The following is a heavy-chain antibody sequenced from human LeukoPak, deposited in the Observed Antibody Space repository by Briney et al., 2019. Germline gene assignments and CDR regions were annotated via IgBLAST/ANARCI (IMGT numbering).Heavy chain of an antibody. CDR3: ARDRRSSLDV. V-gene: IGHV3-48*04. D-gene: IGHD6-13*01. CDR1: GFTFSGYA. Sequence: GGSLRLSCAASGFTFSGYAMNWVRQAPGKGLEWVAYISSSSGTIYYTDSVKGRFTISRDNAKNSLYLQMNSLRAEDTAVYYCARDRRSSLDVWGKGTTVTVSS. J-gene: IGHJ6*04. CDR2: ISSSSGTI.